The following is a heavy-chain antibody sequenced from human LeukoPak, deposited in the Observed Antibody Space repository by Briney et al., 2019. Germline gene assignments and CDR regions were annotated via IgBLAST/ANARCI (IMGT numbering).Heavy chain of an antibody. D-gene: IGHD2-21*02. V-gene: IGHV3-20*04. CDR3: ARDYCGGDCYPFDY. J-gene: IGHJ4*02. CDR2: INWNGGST. CDR1: GFTFNDYG. Sequence: GGSLRLSCAGSGFTFNDYGVSWVRQAPGKGLEGVSGINWNGGSTGYADSVKGRFTISRDNAKKSVYLEMNSLRDEDTALYYCARDYCGGDCYPFDYWGQGTLVTVSS.